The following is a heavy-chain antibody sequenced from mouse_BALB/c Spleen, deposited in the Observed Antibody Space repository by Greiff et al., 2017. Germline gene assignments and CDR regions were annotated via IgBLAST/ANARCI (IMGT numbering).Heavy chain of an antibody. D-gene: IGHD1-1*01. CDR2: IDPANGTT. Sequence: VQLQQSGAELVKPGASVKLSCTASGFNIKDTYMHWVKQRPEQGLEWIGRIDPANGTTKYDPKFQGKATITADTSSNTAYLQLSSLTSEDTAVYYCANPHYYGSDYWGQGTTLTVSA. CDR3: ANPHYYGSDY. J-gene: IGHJ2*01. CDR1: GFNIKDTY. V-gene: IGHV14-3*02.